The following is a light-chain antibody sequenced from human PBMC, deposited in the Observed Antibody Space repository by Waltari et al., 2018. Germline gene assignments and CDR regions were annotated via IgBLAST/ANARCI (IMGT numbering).Light chain of an antibody. J-gene: IGLJ2*01. Sequence: QAVLTQPSSLSASPGASASLTCTLRSGINVGAYRIYWYQQKPGSPPQYLLRYKSDSDKGLGYGGPSRFSGSKDASANAGILLISGLQSDDEADYYCMIFHGNAWVFGGGTKLTVL. CDR1: SGINVGAYR. V-gene: IGLV5-45*03. CDR3: MIFHGNAWV. CDR2: YKSDSDK.